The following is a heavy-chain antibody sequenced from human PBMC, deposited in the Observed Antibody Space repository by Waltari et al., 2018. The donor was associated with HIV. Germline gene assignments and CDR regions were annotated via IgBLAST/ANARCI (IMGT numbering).Heavy chain of an antibody. CDR3: ASLNYYDSSGSGNC. CDR1: GFTFSSHW. CDR2: IEQGGGEK. Sequence: EVQLVESGGGLVQPGGSLRLSCAASGFTFSSHWMSWVRQAPGKGLEWEANIEQGGGEKYYVDSVKGRFTISRDNAKNSLYLHLNSLRAEDTAVYYCASLNYYDSSGSGNCWGQGTLVTVSS. V-gene: IGHV3-7*01. D-gene: IGHD3-22*01. J-gene: IGHJ4*02.